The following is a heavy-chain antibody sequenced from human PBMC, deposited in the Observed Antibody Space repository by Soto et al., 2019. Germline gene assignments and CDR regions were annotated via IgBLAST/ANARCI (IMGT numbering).Heavy chain of an antibody. Sequence: QVQLQQWGAGLLKPSETLSLTCAVYGGSFSDRYWSWIRQPPGKGLEWIGEVNHRGSTNYNPPLRSRVSISAETSKYPFSLKLISVTAADTAVYYCARGISVKVVVQSDAPDKYYFDSWGQGTLVTVSS. D-gene: IGHD2-15*01. CDR1: GGSFSDRY. V-gene: IGHV4-34*01. CDR2: VNHRGST. CDR3: ARGISVKVVVQSDAPDKYYFDS. J-gene: IGHJ4*02.